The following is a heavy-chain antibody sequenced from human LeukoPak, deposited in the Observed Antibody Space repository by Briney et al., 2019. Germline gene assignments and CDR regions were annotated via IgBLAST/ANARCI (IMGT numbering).Heavy chain of an antibody. Sequence: VGSLRLSRAASGFTFSSYGMHWVRQAPGKGLEWVAVISYDGSNKYYADSVKGRFTISRDNSKNTLYLQMNSLRAEDTAVYYCAKDLEVYWDIVVVVAATAFDYWGQGTLVTVSS. D-gene: IGHD2-15*01. CDR2: ISYDGSNK. V-gene: IGHV3-30*18. CDR3: AKDLEVYWDIVVVVAATAFDY. J-gene: IGHJ4*02. CDR1: GFTFSSYG.